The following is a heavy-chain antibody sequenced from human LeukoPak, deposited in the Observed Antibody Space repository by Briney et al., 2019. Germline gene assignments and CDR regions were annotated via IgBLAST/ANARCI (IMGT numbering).Heavy chain of an antibody. CDR1: GGSFSGYY. CDR2: INHSGST. Sequence: SETLSLTCAVYGGSFSGYYWSWIRQPPGKGLEWIGEINHSGSTNYNPSLKSRVTISVDTSKNQFSLKLSSVTAADTAVYYCARGRYSTYWGQGTLVTVSS. CDR3: ARGRYSTY. D-gene: IGHD1-1*01. V-gene: IGHV4-34*01. J-gene: IGHJ4*02.